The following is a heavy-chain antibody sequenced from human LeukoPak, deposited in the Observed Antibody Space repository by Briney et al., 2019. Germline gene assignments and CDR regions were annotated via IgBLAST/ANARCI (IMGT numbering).Heavy chain of an antibody. D-gene: IGHD2-21*02. V-gene: IGHV3-30*03. CDR1: GFIFSSYG. CDR2: ISHDGSNK. CDR3: ARDSQARCGGDCYSSY. J-gene: IGHJ4*02. Sequence: GGSLRLSCAGSGFIFSSYGMHWVRQAPGKGLEWVAVISHDGSNKYYADSVKGRFTISRDNSKNTLYLQMNSLRAEDTAVYYCARDSQARCGGDCYSSYWGQGTLVTVSS.